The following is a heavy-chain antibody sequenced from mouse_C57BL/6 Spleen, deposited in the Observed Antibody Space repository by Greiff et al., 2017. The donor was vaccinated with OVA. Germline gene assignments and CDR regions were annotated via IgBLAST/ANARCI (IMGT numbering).Heavy chain of an antibody. CDR2: IYPGSGST. V-gene: IGHV1-55*01. Sequence: QVQLQQPGAELVKPGASVKMSCKASGYTFTSYWITWVKQRPGQGLEWIGDIYPGSGSTNYNEKFKSKATLTVDTSSSTAYMQLSSLTSEDSAVYYCARSGITAVVGDDYWGQGTPLTVSS. J-gene: IGHJ2*01. D-gene: IGHD1-1*01. CDR3: ARSGITAVVGDDY. CDR1: GYTFTSYW.